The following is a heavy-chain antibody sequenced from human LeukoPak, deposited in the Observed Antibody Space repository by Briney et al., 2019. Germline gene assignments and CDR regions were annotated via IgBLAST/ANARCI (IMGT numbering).Heavy chain of an antibody. CDR3: ARDLLLWFGELSGDSDY. CDR1: GFTFSSYG. J-gene: IGHJ4*02. V-gene: IGHV3-33*01. Sequence: GGSLRLSCAASGFTFSSYGMHWVRQAPGKGLEWVAVIWYDGSNKYYADSVKGRFTISRDNSKSTLHLQMNSLRAEDTAVYYCARDLLLWFGELSGDSDYWGQGTLVTVSS. CDR2: IWYDGSNK. D-gene: IGHD3-10*01.